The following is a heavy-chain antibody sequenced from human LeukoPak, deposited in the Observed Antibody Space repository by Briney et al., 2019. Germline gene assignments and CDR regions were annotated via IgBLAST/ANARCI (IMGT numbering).Heavy chain of an antibody. CDR1: GFTFSNAW. Sequence: GGSLRLSCAASGFTFSNAWMSWVRQAPGKGLEWVGRIKSKTDGGTTDYAAPVKGRFTISRDDSKDTLYLQMNSLKTEDTAVYYCTTIARRALYFQHWGQGTLVTVSS. V-gene: IGHV3-15*01. CDR2: IKSKTDGGTT. CDR3: TTIARRALYFQH. D-gene: IGHD1-14*01. J-gene: IGHJ1*01.